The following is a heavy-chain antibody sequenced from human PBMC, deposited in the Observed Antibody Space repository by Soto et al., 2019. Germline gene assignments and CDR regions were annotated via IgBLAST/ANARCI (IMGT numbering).Heavy chain of an antibody. Sequence: GXSLILSCAASGFTFSGYGMHCVRQAPSRGLQWVAITRHDGSNTYYADSVRGRFTISRDNSKKTLYLQMDSLRAEDTAVYYCARDGVGATTFFGYFDYWGQGTLVTVSS. J-gene: IGHJ4*02. CDR2: TRHDGSNT. D-gene: IGHD1-26*01. CDR1: GFTFSGYG. V-gene: IGHV3-33*01. CDR3: ARDGVGATTFFGYFDY.